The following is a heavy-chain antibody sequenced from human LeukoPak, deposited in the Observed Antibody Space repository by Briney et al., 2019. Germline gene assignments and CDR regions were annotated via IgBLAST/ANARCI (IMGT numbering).Heavy chain of an antibody. D-gene: IGHD5-18*01. V-gene: IGHV4-59*08. Sequence: PSETLSLTCTVSGGSIRSYYWSWIRQPPGKGLEWIGYIYYTGSTNYNPSLKSRVTISVDTSKNQFSLKLSSVTAADTAVYYCARSGYSYGSEGYFNYWGQGTLVTVSS. CDR3: ARSGYSYGSEGYFNY. CDR2: IYYTGST. CDR1: GGSIRSYY. J-gene: IGHJ4*02.